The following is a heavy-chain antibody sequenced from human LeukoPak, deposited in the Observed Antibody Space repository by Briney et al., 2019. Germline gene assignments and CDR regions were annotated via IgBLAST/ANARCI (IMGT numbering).Heavy chain of an antibody. CDR3: ARHNQNAFDL. J-gene: IGHJ3*01. Sequence: GGSLRLSCAASGLTVRYSYMSWVRQTPIKGLEWVSIMYSGGTTNYADSAKGRFTISRDNSANTLYLQMNSLRAEDTAMYFCARHNQNAFDLWGQGTMVTVSS. V-gene: IGHV3-66*04. CDR1: GLTVRYSY. CDR2: MYSGGTT.